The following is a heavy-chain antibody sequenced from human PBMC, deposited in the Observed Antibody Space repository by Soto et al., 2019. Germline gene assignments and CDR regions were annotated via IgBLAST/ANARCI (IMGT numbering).Heavy chain of an antibody. CDR1: GGSFSGYY. D-gene: IGHD6-13*01. V-gene: IGHV4-34*01. CDR2: INHRGST. Sequence: SETLSLTCVVYGGSFSGYYWSWIRQSPGKGLEWIGGINHRGSTNYNPSLESRVTISVDTSKNQFSLKLPSVTAADTAVYYCARVRRVAEAGKRYSYYGMDVGGQGTTVTVSS. J-gene: IGHJ6*02. CDR3: ARVRRVAEAGKRYSYYGMDV.